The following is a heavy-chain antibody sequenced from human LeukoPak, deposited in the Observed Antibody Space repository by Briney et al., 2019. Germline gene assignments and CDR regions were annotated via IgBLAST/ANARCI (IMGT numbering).Heavy chain of an antibody. CDR2: IYSGGST. D-gene: IGHD4-11*01. Sequence: PGGSLRLSCAASGFTVSSNYMSWVRQAPGKGLEWVSVIYSGGSTYYADSVKGRFTISRDNSKNTLYLQMNSLRAEDTAVYYCAKEGAYPIVTYDSWGQGTLVTVSS. CDR3: AKEGAYPIVTYDS. V-gene: IGHV3-53*01. J-gene: IGHJ5*01. CDR1: GFTVSSNY.